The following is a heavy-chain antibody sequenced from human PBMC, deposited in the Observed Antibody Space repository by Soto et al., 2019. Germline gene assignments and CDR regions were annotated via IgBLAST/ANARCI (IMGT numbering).Heavy chain of an antibody. CDR2: IYWDDDQ. CDR1: GFSLSGDGVG. Sequence: QITLKESGPTLVKPTQSLTLTCTISGFSLSGDGVGVGWIRQPPGKALEWLALIYWDDDQRYSPSLKTRLPITKDTSKNQVVLTMTNMDPVDTATYYCAHAFGGTSWPNDAFDLWGQGTVVTVSS. V-gene: IGHV2-5*02. J-gene: IGHJ3*01. D-gene: IGHD3-3*02. CDR3: AHAFGGTSWPNDAFDL.